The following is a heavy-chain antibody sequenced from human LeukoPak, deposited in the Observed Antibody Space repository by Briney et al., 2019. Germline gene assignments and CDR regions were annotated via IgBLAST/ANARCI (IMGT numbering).Heavy chain of an antibody. D-gene: IGHD2-2*01. Sequence: SETLSLTCTVSGGSISSYYWSWIRQPPGKGLEWIGYIYYSGSTNYNPSLKSRVTISVDTSKNQFSLKLSSVTAADTAVYYCASGRFCSRTSCYPLDYWGQGTLVTVSS. J-gene: IGHJ4*02. V-gene: IGHV4-59*12. CDR1: GGSISSYY. CDR2: IYYSGST. CDR3: ASGRFCSRTSCYPLDY.